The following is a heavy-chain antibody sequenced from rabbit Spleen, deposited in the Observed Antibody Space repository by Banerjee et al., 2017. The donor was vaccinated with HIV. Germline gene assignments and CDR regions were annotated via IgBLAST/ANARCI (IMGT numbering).Heavy chain of an antibody. CDR1: GFTLSSTYW. J-gene: IGHJ4*01. Sequence: QSLEESGGDLVKPGASLTLTCTASGFTLSSTYWICWVRQAPGKGLEWIACIGTGSGNTYYASWAKGRFTISKTSSTTVTLQMTSLTAADTATYLCARDTHDEYGDWADLNLWGQGTLVTVS. V-gene: IGHV1S40*01. D-gene: IGHD2-1*01. CDR3: ARDTHDEYGDWADLNL. CDR2: IGTGSGNT.